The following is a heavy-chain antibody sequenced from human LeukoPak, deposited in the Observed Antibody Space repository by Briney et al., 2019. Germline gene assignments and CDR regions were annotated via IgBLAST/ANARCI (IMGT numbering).Heavy chain of an antibody. V-gene: IGHV3-30*18. CDR2: SYDGSNK. CDR3: AKEDYYGSGIYY. Sequence: PGRSLRLSCAASGFTFSSYGMHWVRQAPGKGLEWVAVSYDGSNKYYADSVKGRFTISRDNSKNTLYLQMNSLRAEGTAVYYCAKEDYYGSGIYYWGQGTLVTVSS. D-gene: IGHD3-10*01. CDR1: GFTFSSYG. J-gene: IGHJ4*02.